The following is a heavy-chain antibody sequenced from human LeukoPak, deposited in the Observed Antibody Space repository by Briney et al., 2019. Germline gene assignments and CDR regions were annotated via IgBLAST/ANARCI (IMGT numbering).Heavy chain of an antibody. J-gene: IGHJ6*03. Sequence: GGSLRLSCAASGFTFSNYGLSWVRQAPGKGLEWVANIKQDGSEKYYVDSVKGRFTISRDNAKNSLYLQMNSLRAEDTAVYYCARFHYYYYYYMDVWGKGTTVTISS. CDR3: ARFHYYYYYYMDV. CDR1: GFTFSNYG. CDR2: IKQDGSEK. V-gene: IGHV3-7*01.